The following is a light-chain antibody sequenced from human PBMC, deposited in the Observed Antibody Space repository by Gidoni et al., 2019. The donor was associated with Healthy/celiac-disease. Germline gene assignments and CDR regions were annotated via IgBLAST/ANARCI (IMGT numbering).Light chain of an antibody. CDR3: QSYDSSLSGSV. CDR2: GNS. CDR1: SPNIGAGYD. J-gene: IGLJ1*01. V-gene: IGLV1-40*01. Sequence: QSVLTQSPTASRAPGQRVTISCTGSSPNIGAGYDVHWYHQLPGTAPKLLIYGNSNRPSGVPDRFSGSKSGTSASLAITGLQAEDEADYYCQSYDSSLSGSVFGTGTKVTVL.